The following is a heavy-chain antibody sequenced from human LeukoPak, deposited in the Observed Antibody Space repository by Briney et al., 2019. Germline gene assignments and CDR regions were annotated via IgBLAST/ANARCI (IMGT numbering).Heavy chain of an antibody. CDR2: INWNGDTI. CDR1: GFTFDDYG. D-gene: IGHD3-10*01. V-gene: IGHV3-20*04. J-gene: IGHJ4*02. CDR3: VRDSDHVRDY. Sequence: GGSLRLSCAASGFTFDDYGMTWVRQAPGKGLEWVSGINWNGDTIGYADSVKGRFTISRDNAKNSLYLQMNSLRAEDTAVYYCVRDSDHVRDYWGQGTLVTVSS.